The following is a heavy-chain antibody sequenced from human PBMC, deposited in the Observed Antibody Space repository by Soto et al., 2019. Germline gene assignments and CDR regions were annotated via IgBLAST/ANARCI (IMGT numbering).Heavy chain of an antibody. CDR2: FSGSGGNT. J-gene: IGHJ4*02. D-gene: IGHD2-2*01. CDR3: AKDLGEVPAASDY. Sequence: GGSLRLSCAASGFTFGSYAMNWVRQAPGKGLEWVSTFSGSGGNTYYADSVKGRFTISRDNSKNTLYLQMNSLRVEDTAVYYCAKDLGEVPAASDYWGQGTLVTVSS. V-gene: IGHV3-23*01. CDR1: GFTFGSYA.